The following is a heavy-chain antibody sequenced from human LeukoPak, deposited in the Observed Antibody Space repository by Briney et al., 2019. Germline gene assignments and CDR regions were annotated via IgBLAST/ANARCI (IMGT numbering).Heavy chain of an antibody. V-gene: IGHV3-30*04. Sequence: PGGSLRLSCGASGFNFKNYAMHWVRQAPGKGLEWVGVISYDGTKKYHAASVKGRFTISRDNPKNTVFLQMNDLRPDDMALYYCAREAVNCGGSDYWGQGTLVTVSS. CDR2: ISYDGTKK. CDR3: AREAVNCGGSDY. CDR1: GFNFKNYA. D-gene: IGHD2-21*01. J-gene: IGHJ4*02.